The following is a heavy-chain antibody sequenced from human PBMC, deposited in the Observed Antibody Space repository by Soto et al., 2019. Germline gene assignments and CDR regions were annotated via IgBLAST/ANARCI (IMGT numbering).Heavy chain of an antibody. Sequence: ASETLSLTCTVSGGSISSGGYYWSWIRQHPGKGLEWIGYIYYSGSTYYNPSLKSRVTISVDTSKNQFSLKLSSVTAADTAVYYCARGAKAYCGGDCYSDYFDYWGQGTLVTVSS. CDR2: IYYSGST. CDR1: GGSISSGGYY. V-gene: IGHV4-31*03. J-gene: IGHJ4*02. D-gene: IGHD2-21*02. CDR3: ARGAKAYCGGDCYSDYFDY.